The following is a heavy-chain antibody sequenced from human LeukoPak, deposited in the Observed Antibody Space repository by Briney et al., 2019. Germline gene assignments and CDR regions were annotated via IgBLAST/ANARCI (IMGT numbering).Heavy chain of an antibody. J-gene: IGHJ4*02. V-gene: IGHV4-59*08. Sequence: SETLSLTCTVSGHSISSYYWSWIRQPPGKGLEWIGYIYYSGSTYYNPSLKSRVTISVDTSKNQFSLKLSSVTAADTAVYYCARRYFYDSGGYYYYFDYWGQGTLVTVSS. D-gene: IGHD3-22*01. CDR3: ARRYFYDSGGYYYYFDY. CDR1: GHSISSYY. CDR2: IYYSGST.